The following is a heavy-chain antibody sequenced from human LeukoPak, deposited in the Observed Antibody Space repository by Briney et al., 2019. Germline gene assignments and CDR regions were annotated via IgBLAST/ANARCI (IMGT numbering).Heavy chain of an antibody. CDR3: TRNPDGRNWFDP. J-gene: IGHJ5*02. V-gene: IGHV3-74*01. CDR2: ISSDQSRT. D-gene: IGHD1-14*01. CDR1: GFTFSHHW. Sequence: GGSLRLSCVASGFTFSHHWMHWVRQAPGKGLVWVSHISSDQSRTTYADSVKGRFTISRDNRKNTLYLQMNSLRVEDTAMYYCTRNPDGRNWFDPWGQGTLVTVSS.